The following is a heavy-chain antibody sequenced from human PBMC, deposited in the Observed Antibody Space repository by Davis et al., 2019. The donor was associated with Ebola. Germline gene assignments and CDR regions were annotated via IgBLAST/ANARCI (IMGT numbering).Heavy chain of an antibody. Sequence: PSDTLSPTFALQGASSSGYYWSWNRQPPGKGLEWIGEINDMGRTNYNPSLKSRITISIDTSRNQFSLKLTSVTAADTAVYYCARVSTFFPRFDTWGQGTLVTVSS. D-gene: IGHD2/OR15-2a*01. J-gene: IGHJ5*02. CDR2: INDMGRT. CDR1: GASSSGYY. CDR3: ARVSTFFPRFDT. V-gene: IGHV4-34*01.